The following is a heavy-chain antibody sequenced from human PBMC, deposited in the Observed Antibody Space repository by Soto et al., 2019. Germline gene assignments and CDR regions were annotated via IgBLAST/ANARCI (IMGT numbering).Heavy chain of an antibody. CDR3: ARASEGSGSYYPN. V-gene: IGHV4-30-4*01. D-gene: IGHD3-10*01. J-gene: IGHJ4*02. CDR1: GGSISSGDYY. Sequence: QVQLQESGPGLVKPSQTLSLTCTVSGGSISSGDYYWSWIRQPPGKGLEWIGYIYYSGSTYYNPSLKSRVTISVDTSKNQFSLKLRSVTAADTAVYYCARASEGSGSYYPNWGQGTLVTVSS. CDR2: IYYSGST.